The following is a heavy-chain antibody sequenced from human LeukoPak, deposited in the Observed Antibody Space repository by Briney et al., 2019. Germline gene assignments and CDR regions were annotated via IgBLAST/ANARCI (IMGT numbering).Heavy chain of an antibody. CDR1: GYTFTSYG. CDR3: ARDRFPRYYYDSSGYGKFDY. CDR2: ISAYNGNT. V-gene: IGHV1-18*01. J-gene: IGHJ4*02. Sequence: ASVKVSCKASGYTFTSYGISWVRQAPGQRLEWMGWISAYNGNTNYAQKLQGRVTMTTDTSTSTAYMELRSLRSDDTAVYYCARDRFPRYYYDSSGYGKFDYWGQGTLVTVSS. D-gene: IGHD3-22*01.